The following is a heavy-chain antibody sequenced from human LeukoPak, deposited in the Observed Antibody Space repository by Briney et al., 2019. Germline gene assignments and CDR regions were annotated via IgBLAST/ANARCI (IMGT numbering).Heavy chain of an antibody. CDR2: IYYSGGST. V-gene: IGHV4-39*01. CDR3: ARRGIMGRAVVTPFDP. CDR1: GGSISSSTNH. J-gene: IGHJ5*02. Sequence: SETLSLTCTVSGGSISSSTNHWGWIRQPPGKGLEWIGSIYYSGGSTYYNPSLESRVTIFVDTSKSQFSLKLSSVTAADTAVYYCARRGIMGRAVVTPFDPWGQGTLVTVSS. D-gene: IGHD4-23*01.